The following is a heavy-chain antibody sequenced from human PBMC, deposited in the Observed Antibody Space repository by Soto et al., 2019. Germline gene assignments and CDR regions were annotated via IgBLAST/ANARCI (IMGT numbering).Heavy chain of an antibody. D-gene: IGHD6-13*01. J-gene: IGHJ3*01. Sequence: QVQLVQSGAEVKKPGASVKVSCKASGYTFTSYDINWVRQATGQGLEWMGWMNPNSGNTGYAQKFQGRVTMTRNTSIGTAYMELSSLRSEDTGVYYCAIIGSSWDDAFDLWGQGTMVTVSS. CDR1: GYTFTSYD. CDR3: AIIGSSWDDAFDL. CDR2: MNPNSGNT. V-gene: IGHV1-8*01.